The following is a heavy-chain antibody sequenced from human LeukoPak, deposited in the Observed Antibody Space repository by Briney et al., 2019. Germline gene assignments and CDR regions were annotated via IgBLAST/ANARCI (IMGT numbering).Heavy chain of an antibody. V-gene: IGHV1-2*02. Sequence: ASVKVSRKASGYTFTGYYMHWVRHSPEQGLEWMGWINPNSGGTNYAQRFQGRVTMTRDTSISTAYMELNRLRSDDTAVYYCARLSVSSWYPYLDYWGQGSLVTVSS. CDR1: GYTFTGYY. D-gene: IGHD6-13*01. J-gene: IGHJ4*02. CDR3: ARLSVSSWYPYLDY. CDR2: INPNSGGT.